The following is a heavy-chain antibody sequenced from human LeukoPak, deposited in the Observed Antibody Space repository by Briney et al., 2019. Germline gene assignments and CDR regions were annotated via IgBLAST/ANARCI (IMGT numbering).Heavy chain of an antibody. V-gene: IGHV4-31*03. Sequence: SQTLSLTCTVSSGSISSGGYYWSWIRQHPGKGLEWIGYIYYSGSTYYNPSLKNRVTISVDTSKNQFSLKLSSVTAADTAVYYCARALTVVTRLDYWGQGTLVTVSS. CDR3: ARALTVVTRLDY. D-gene: IGHD4-23*01. CDR1: SGSISSGGYY. J-gene: IGHJ4*02. CDR2: IYYSGST.